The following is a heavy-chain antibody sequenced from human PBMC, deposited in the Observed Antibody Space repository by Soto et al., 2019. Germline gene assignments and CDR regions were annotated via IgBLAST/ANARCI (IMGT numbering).Heavy chain of an antibody. J-gene: IGHJ5*02. CDR3: ARDGEGYCSGGSCSAENWFDP. D-gene: IGHD2-15*01. Sequence: QVQLQESGPGLVKPSETLSLTCTVSDDSISSYYWSWIRQPAGKGLEWIGRIYSSGSTTYNPSLKSRVTMSLDTSKNQFSLKLSSVTAADTAVYYCARDGEGYCSGGSCSAENWFDPWGQGFLVTVSS. V-gene: IGHV4-4*07. CDR2: IYSSGST. CDR1: DDSISSYY.